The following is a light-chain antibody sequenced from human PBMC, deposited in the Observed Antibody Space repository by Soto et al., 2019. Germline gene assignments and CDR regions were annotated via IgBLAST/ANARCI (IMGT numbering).Light chain of an antibody. Sequence: IGLTQSPSTLSLSPGERATLSCRASQSVSSYLAWYQQKPGQAPRLLLYDASNRATGIPARFSGSGSGTDFTLTISSLEPEDFAVYYCQQRSNWPPRITLGQGTRLEIK. J-gene: IGKJ5*01. V-gene: IGKV3-11*01. CDR3: QQRSNWPPRIT. CDR2: DAS. CDR1: QSVSSY.